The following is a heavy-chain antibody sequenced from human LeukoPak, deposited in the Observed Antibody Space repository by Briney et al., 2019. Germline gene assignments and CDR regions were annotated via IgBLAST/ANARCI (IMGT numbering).Heavy chain of an antibody. Sequence: APGKGFRKGSGFTLSSYGIRWGGQGPGQGVELMGWISAYNGNTNYAQKLQGRVTMTTDTSTSTAYMELRSLRSDDTAVYYCARDRILGGVMMYWGQGTLVTVSS. J-gene: IGHJ4*02. V-gene: IGHV1-18*01. D-gene: IGHD3-16*01. CDR3: ARDRILGGVMMY. CDR1: GFTLSSYG. CDR2: ISAYNGNT.